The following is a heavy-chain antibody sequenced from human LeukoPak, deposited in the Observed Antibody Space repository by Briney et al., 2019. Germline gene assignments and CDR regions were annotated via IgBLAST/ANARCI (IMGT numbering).Heavy chain of an antibody. CDR2: IYHTGST. Sequence: SGTLSLTCAVSGGSINTNNRWSWVRRPPGKGLEWIGEIYHTGSTNYNPSLQSRVTISGDKSKNQFSLKLSSVTAADAAIYYCARARNEILAGYYSFDYWGQGILVTVSS. J-gene: IGHJ4*02. V-gene: IGHV4-4*02. D-gene: IGHD3-9*01. CDR3: ARARNEILAGYYSFDY. CDR1: GGSINTNNR.